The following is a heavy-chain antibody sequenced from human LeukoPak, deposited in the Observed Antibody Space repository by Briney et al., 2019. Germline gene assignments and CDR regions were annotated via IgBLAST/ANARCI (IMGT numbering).Heavy chain of an antibody. CDR1: GFTFSSYE. D-gene: IGHD3-16*02. CDR3: ARDLKYYDYVWGSYRLDY. CDR2: ISSSGSTI. Sequence: GGSLRLSCAASGFTFSSYEMNWVRQAPGKGLEWVSYISSSGSTIYYADSVKGRFTISRDNAKNSLYLQMNSLGAEDTAVYYCARDLKYYDYVWGSYRLDYWGQGTLVTVSS. V-gene: IGHV3-48*03. J-gene: IGHJ4*02.